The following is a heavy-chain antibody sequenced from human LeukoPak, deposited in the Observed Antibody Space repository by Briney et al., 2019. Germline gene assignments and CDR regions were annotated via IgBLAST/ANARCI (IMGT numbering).Heavy chain of an antibody. CDR2: ISTSGGYI. CDR1: GFTFSSYS. CDR3: ARSNQADDY. V-gene: IGHV3-21*01. D-gene: IGHD1-14*01. Sequence: GGSLRLSCAASGFTFSSYSMNWVRQAPGKGLEWVSSISTSGGYIFYADSVKGRFTMSRDNAENSLYLQMNSLRAEDTGVYYCARSNQADDYWGQGTLVTVSS. J-gene: IGHJ4*02.